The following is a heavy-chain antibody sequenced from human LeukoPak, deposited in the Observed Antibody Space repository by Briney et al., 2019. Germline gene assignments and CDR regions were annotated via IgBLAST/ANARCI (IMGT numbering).Heavy chain of an antibody. CDR3: ARATTYYYGSGSYLTAAPYYYGMDV. CDR2: ISSSGSYI. Sequence: GGSLRLSCAASGFTFSSYSMNWVRQAPGKGLEWVSSISSSGSYIYYADSVKGRFTISRDNAKNSLYLQMNSLRAEDTAVYYCARATTYYYGSGSYLTAAPYYYGMDVWGQGTTVTVSS. D-gene: IGHD3-10*01. J-gene: IGHJ6*02. V-gene: IGHV3-21*01. CDR1: GFTFSSYS.